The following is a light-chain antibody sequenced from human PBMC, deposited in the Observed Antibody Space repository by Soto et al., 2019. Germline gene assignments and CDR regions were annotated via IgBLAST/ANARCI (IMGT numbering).Light chain of an antibody. CDR2: AAS. CDR1: QSLTRW. J-gene: IGKJ3*01. V-gene: IGKV1D-12*01. CDR3: QKGNSLPPFT. Sequence: DFQMTQSPSSVSASVGDRVTIICRATQSLTRWLAWYQQKPGQAPKLLIYAASTLHSGVSSRFSGTGSGTDFTLTINNLQPEDVATYYCQKGNSLPPFTFGPGTRVDI.